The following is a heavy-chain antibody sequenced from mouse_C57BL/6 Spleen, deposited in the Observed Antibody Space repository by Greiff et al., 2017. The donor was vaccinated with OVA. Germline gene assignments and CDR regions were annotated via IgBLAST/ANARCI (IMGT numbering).Heavy chain of an antibody. CDR1: GFTFSDYG. V-gene: IGHV5-17*01. CDR2: IRSGSSTI. J-gene: IGHJ2*01. Sequence: EVHLVESGGGLVKPGGSLKLSCAASGFTFSDYGMHWVRQAPEKGLEWVAYIRSGSSTIYYADTVKGRFTISRDNAKNTLCLQMTSLRSEDTAMYYCARDYYGSSFDYWGQGTTLTVSS. CDR3: ARDYYGSSFDY. D-gene: IGHD1-1*01.